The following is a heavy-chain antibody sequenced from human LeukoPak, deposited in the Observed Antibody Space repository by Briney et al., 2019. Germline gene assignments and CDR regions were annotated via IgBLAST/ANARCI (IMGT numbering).Heavy chain of an antibody. CDR2: ISYDGSNK. J-gene: IGHJ6*02. CDR3: ARDISAAGHYYHYYTMDV. Sequence: GGSLRLSCAASGFFFSTFAMHWVRQAPGKGLEWVAVISYDGSNKYYADSVKGRFTISRDNAKKSLYLQMDSLRADDTAVYYCARDISAAGHYYHYYTMDVWGQGTTVTVSS. V-gene: IGHV3-30-3*01. CDR1: GFFFSTFA. D-gene: IGHD2/OR15-2a*01.